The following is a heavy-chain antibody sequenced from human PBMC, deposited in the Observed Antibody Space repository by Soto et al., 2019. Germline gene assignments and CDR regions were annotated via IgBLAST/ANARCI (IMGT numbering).Heavy chain of an antibody. CDR1: GYTFSSSW. CDR2: IYPDDSDT. CDR3: ARQRGKILSRQGPYGMDV. Sequence: EVQLVQSGAEVKKPGESLIISCEGSGYTFSSSWLAWVRQMPGKGLEWMGVIYPDDSDTRYSPSFQGKVTFSADKSIRSAYLQRSRLKASDTAMYYCARQRGKILSRQGPYGMDVWGQGTPVTVSS. J-gene: IGHJ6*02. D-gene: IGHD2-15*01. V-gene: IGHV5-51*01.